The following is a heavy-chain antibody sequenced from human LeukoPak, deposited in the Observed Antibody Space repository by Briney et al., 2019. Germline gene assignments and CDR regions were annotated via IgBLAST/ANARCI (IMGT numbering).Heavy chain of an antibody. Sequence: GGSLRLSCAASGFTFSSYAMSWVRQAPGKGLEWVSAISGSGGSTYYADSVKGRFTISRDNSKNTLYLQMNSLKTEDTAVYYCTTDDFETGPHSYYYYYYMDVWGKGTTVTVSS. CDR3: TTDDFETGPHSYYYYYYMDV. V-gene: IGHV3-23*01. J-gene: IGHJ6*03. D-gene: IGHD3-9*01. CDR1: GFTFSSYA. CDR2: ISGSGGST.